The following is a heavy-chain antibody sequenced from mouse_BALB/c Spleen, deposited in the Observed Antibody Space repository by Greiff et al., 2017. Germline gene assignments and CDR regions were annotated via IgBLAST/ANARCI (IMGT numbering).Heavy chain of an antibody. CDR1: GYSITSDYA. Sequence: ESGPGLVKPSQSLSLTCTVTGYSITSDYAWNWIRQFPGNKLEWMGYISYSGSTSYNPSLKSRISITRDTSKNQFFLQLNSVTTEDTATYYCARAYYRGYFDYWGQGTTLTVSS. CDR2: ISYSGST. D-gene: IGHD2-14*01. J-gene: IGHJ2*01. CDR3: ARAYYRGYFDY. V-gene: IGHV3-2*02.